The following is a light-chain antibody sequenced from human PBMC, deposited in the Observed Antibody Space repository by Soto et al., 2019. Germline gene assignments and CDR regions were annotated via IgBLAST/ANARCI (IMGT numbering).Light chain of an antibody. CDR1: QTISSW. J-gene: IGKJ1*01. V-gene: IGKV1-5*03. CDR2: KAS. Sequence: MHMTQSPSSLSGSVGDRVTIPCRASQTISSWLAWYQQKPGKAPKLLIYKASTLKSGVPSRFSGSGSGTEFTLTISSLQPDDFATYYCQHYNSYSEAFGQGTKVDIK. CDR3: QHYNSYSEA.